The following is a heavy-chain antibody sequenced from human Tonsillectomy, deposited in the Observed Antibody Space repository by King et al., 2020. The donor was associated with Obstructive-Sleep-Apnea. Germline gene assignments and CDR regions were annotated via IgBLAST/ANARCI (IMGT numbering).Heavy chain of an antibody. CDR1: GFTFSSYA. CDR3: ARDGPSSGWYGDYFDY. CDR2: ISSNGGST. D-gene: IGHD6-19*01. V-gene: IGHV3-64*01. Sequence: VQLVESGGGLVQPGGSLRLSCAASGFTFSSYAMHWVRQAPGKGLEYVSAISSNGGSTYYANSVKGRFTISRDNSKNTLYLQMGSLRAEDMAVYYCARDGPSSGWYGDYFDYWGQGTLVTVSS. J-gene: IGHJ4*02.